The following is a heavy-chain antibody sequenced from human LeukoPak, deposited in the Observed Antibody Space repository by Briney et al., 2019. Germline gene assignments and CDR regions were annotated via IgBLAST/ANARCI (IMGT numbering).Heavy chain of an antibody. CDR3: VTLTHISVWYYY. Sequence: GGSLRLSCAASGFTFSSTWLSWVRQVPGKGLEWVATMKPDGSEKLYLDSVRGRLTISIDDAKKSLYLEVNSLRAEDTAVYYCVTLTHISVWYYYWGQGTLVTVSS. CDR2: MKPDGSEK. J-gene: IGHJ1*01. CDR1: GFTFSSTW. D-gene: IGHD6-19*01. V-gene: IGHV3-7*01.